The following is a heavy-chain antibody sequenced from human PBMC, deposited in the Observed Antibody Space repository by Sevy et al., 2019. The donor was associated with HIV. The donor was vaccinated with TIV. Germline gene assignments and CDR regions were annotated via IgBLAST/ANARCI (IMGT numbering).Heavy chain of an antibody. Sequence: GGSLRLSCAASGFTFSSYSMNWVRQAPGKGLEWVSYISSSSSTRYYADSVKGRFTISRDNAKNSRYLQMNSLRAEDTAVYYCARGRFGEPFDYWGQGTLVTASS. CDR2: ISSSSSTR. CDR1: GFTFSSYS. D-gene: IGHD3-10*01. J-gene: IGHJ4*02. CDR3: ARGRFGEPFDY. V-gene: IGHV3-48*01.